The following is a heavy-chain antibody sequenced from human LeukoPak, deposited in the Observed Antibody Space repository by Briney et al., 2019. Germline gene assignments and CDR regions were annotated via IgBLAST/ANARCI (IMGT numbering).Heavy chain of an antibody. CDR3: ARDGENHYYDY. Sequence: GGSLRLSCAASGFTVSSNHMSWVRQAPGKGLEWVSVIYSGGTIYCADSVKGRFTITGDNSKNTVYLEMNSLRAEDTAVYYCARDGENHYYDYWGQGTLVTVST. CDR2: IYSGGTI. D-gene: IGHD7-27*01. J-gene: IGHJ4*02. V-gene: IGHV3-66*01. CDR1: GFTVSSNH.